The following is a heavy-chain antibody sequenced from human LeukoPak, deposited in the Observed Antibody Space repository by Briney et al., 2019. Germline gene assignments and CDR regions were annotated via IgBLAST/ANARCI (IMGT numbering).Heavy chain of an antibody. Sequence: TXSXXCXVYGGSFSGYYWSWIRQPPGKGLEWIGEINHSGSTNYNPSLKSRVTISVDTYKKKLSLKQRYMNAADTAGYYCGXXXGCXGXSCYFGRRXXATYDPWGXGTLVTVSS. CDR2: INHSGST. J-gene: IGHJ5*02. D-gene: IGHD2-15*01. V-gene: IGHV4-34*01. CDR3: GXXXGCXGXSCYFGRRXXATYDP. CDR1: GGSFSGYY.